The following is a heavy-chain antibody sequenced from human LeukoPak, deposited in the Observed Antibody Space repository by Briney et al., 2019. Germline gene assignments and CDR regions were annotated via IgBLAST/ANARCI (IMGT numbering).Heavy chain of an antibody. CDR2: TRSSENTM. D-gene: IGHD3-22*01. CDR3: ARDRGGYYDSSGYFFL. J-gene: IGHJ4*02. CDR1: GFTLSSYE. V-gene: IGHV3-48*03. Sequence: GSLRLSCAASGFTLSSYEMHWLRQAPGKGLEWVSYTRSSENTMYYADSVKGRFTISRDNAKNSLYLQMNSLRAEDTAVYYCARDRGGYYDSSGYFFLWGQGTPVTVSS.